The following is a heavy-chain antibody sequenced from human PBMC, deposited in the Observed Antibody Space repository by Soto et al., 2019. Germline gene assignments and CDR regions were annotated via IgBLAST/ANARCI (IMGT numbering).Heavy chain of an antibody. J-gene: IGHJ6*02. CDR3: ARQGPPYSGSCYYYEMYA. CDR1: GFSLNTYW. CDR2: IFHGDSDN. D-gene: IGHD5-18*01. Sequence: GESKKISCKASGFSLNTYWIAWVRQMPGKGLEWMGAIFHGDSDNKYSPSLEGQVTISADRSTSTAYVQRDSRRASDSARYYWARQGPPYSGSCYYYEMYAWGPGTTVTVSS. V-gene: IGHV5-51*01.